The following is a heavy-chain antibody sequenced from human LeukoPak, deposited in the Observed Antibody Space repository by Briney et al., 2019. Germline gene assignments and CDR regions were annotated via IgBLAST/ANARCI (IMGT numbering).Heavy chain of an antibody. Sequence: ASVKVSCKASGYTFTSYDINWVRQATGQGLEWMGWMNPNSGNTGYAQKFQGRVTMTRNTSISTAYMELSSLRSEDTAVYYCARAYCSGGSCYSGCYYYGMDVWGQGTTVTVSS. CDR1: GYTFTSYD. CDR2: MNPNSGNT. V-gene: IGHV1-8*01. J-gene: IGHJ6*02. CDR3: ARAYCSGGSCYSGCYYYGMDV. D-gene: IGHD2-15*01.